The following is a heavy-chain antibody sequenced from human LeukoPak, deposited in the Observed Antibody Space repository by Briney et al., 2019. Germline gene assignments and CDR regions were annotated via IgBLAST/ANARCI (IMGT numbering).Heavy chain of an antibody. V-gene: IGHV3-13*01. CDR1: GFTFSRYD. CDR3: ARAGSGYKGYYFDY. Sequence: GGTLRLSCAASGFTFSRYDMHWVRQATGKGLEWVSAIGTAGDTYYPGSVKGRFTISRENAKNSLYLQMNSLRAGDTAVYYCARAGSGYKGYYFDYWGQGTLVTVSS. CDR2: IGTAGDT. J-gene: IGHJ4*02. D-gene: IGHD5-12*01.